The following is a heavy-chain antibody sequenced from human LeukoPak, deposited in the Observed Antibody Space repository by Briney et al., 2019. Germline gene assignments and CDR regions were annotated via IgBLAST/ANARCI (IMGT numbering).Heavy chain of an antibody. V-gene: IGHV4-34*01. CDR2: INHSGST. J-gene: IGHJ4*02. CDR3: ARRKGRFIVVVPAAISTPFDY. CDR1: GGSFSGYY. D-gene: IGHD2-2*02. Sequence: SETLSLTCAVYGGSFSGYYWSWIRQPPGKGLEWIGEINHSGSTNYNPSLKSRVTISVDTSKNQFSLKLSSVTAADTAVDYCARRKGRFIVVVPAAISTPFDYWGQGTLVTVSS.